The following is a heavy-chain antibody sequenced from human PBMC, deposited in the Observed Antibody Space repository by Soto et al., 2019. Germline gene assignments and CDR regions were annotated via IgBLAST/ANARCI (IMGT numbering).Heavy chain of an antibody. J-gene: IGHJ5*02. CDR3: AREIVTAGGNNYFDP. CDR2: VYHTGDT. CDR1: GGTVASGHW. V-gene: IGHV4-4*02. Sequence: SETLSLTCGVSGGTVASGHWWSWVRQSPGRGLEWIGNVYHTGDTNFNPSLQSRVTFSVDKSNNQFSLRLTSVTAADTAVYFCAREIVTAGGNNYFDPWGPGTLVTVSS. D-gene: IGHD2-21*02.